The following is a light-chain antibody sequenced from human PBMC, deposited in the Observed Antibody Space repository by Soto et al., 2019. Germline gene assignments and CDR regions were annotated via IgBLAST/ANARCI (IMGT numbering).Light chain of an antibody. Sequence: EIVLTQSPGTLSLSPGERATLSCRTSRSDRNTYLAWYQQKPGQAPRLLIYGASSRATGIPDRFSGSGSGKDFTLTISRLEPEDFAVYYRPQYGASPPVYAFGQWTKLEIK. V-gene: IGKV3-20*01. CDR2: GAS. J-gene: IGKJ2*01. CDR3: PQYGASPPVYA. CDR1: RSDRNTY.